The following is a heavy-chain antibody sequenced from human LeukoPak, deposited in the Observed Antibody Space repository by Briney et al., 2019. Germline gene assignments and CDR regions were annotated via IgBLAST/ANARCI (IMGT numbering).Heavy chain of an antibody. Sequence: ASVKVSCKASGYTFTSYGISWVRQAPGQGLEWMGWISANNGYTNYAQKLQGRVTMTTDTSTTTAYMELTSLTSDDTAVYYCTRDEHYYDSGTYYRRASTFDIWGQGTMVTVSS. CDR2: ISANNGYT. V-gene: IGHV1-18*04. CDR3: TRDEHYYDSGTYYRRASTFDI. D-gene: IGHD3-10*01. J-gene: IGHJ3*02. CDR1: GYTFTSYG.